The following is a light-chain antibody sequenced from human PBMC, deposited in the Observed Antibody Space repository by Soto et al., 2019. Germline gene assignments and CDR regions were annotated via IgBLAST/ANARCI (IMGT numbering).Light chain of an antibody. CDR2: DVT. V-gene: IGLV2-14*03. J-gene: IGLJ2*01. CDR3: SSYTTSNTVV. CDR1: SRDGGGYNY. Sequence: QSVLTQPASVSAYPGQSITISCSGTSRDGGGYNYVSWYQQRPGKAPQLLIYDVTNRPSGVSYRFSGSKSGSTASLTISGLQAEDEADYYCSSYTTSNTVVFGGGTKVTAL.